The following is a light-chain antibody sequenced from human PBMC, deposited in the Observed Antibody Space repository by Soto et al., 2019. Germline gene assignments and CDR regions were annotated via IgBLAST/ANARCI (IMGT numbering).Light chain of an antibody. Sequence: EIVLTQSPGTLSLSPGERATLSCRASQSVSSSYLSWYQQKPGEAPRLLIYGASSRATVIPDGFSGSASGTNFTPTIIRLEPADYAVYYCQQYGSSPPYTFGQGTKLEIK. J-gene: IGKJ2*01. CDR1: QSVSSSY. CDR2: GAS. V-gene: IGKV3-20*01. CDR3: QQYGSSPPYT.